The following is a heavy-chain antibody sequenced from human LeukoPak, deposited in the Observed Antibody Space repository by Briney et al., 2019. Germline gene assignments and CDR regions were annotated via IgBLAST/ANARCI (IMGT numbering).Heavy chain of an antibody. Sequence: ASVKVSCKASGYTFTDYYVHWVRQAPGQGLEWMGWMDPNSGGTHFAQKFQGRATMTRDTSIGTAYMELSRLRSDDTAVYYCARARYYDSSGYPSFGYWGQGTPVTVSS. J-gene: IGHJ4*02. V-gene: IGHV1-2*02. CDR1: GYTFTDYY. D-gene: IGHD3-22*01. CDR2: MDPNSGGT. CDR3: ARARYYDSSGYPSFGY.